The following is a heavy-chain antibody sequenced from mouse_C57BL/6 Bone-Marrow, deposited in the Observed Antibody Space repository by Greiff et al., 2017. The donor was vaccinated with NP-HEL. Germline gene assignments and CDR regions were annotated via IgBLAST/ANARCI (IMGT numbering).Heavy chain of an antibody. Sequence: QVQLQQSGPELVKPGASVKISCKASGYAFSSSWMNWVKQRPGKGLEWIGRIYPGDGDTNYNGKFKGKATLTADKSSSTAYMQLSSLTSEDSAVYFCAREMYGYDDYWGQGTTLTVSS. V-gene: IGHV1-82*01. CDR2: IYPGDGDT. CDR3: AREMYGYDDY. CDR1: GYAFSSSW. J-gene: IGHJ2*01. D-gene: IGHD2-2*01.